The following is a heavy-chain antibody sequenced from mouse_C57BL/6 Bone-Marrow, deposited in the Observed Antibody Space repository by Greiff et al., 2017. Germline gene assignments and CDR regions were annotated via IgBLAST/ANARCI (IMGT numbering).Heavy chain of an antibody. D-gene: IGHD2-5*01. CDR3: TRGRYYSNFFYYAMDY. Sequence: EVQGVESGEGLVKPGGSLKLSCAASGFTFSSYAMSWVRQTPEKRLEWVAYISSGGDYIYYADTVKGRFTISRDNARNTLYLQMSSLKSENTAMYYCTRGRYYSNFFYYAMDYWGQGTSVTVSS. CDR2: ISSGGDYI. J-gene: IGHJ4*01. CDR1: GFTFSSYA. V-gene: IGHV5-9-1*02.